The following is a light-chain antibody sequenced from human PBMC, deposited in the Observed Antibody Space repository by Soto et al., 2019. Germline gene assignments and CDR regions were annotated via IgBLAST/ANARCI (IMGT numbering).Light chain of an antibody. Sequence: DIQMTQSPSSMSASVGDRVTITCRASQDIGSQLGWYQQKPGKAPKLLIHAASTLQRGVPFRFSGSGSGTEFTLTISSLQSEDFATYYCQQVMTFPRTFGQGTKVEIE. CDR3: QQVMTFPRT. J-gene: IGKJ1*01. V-gene: IGKV1-12*01. CDR2: AAS. CDR1: QDIGSQ.